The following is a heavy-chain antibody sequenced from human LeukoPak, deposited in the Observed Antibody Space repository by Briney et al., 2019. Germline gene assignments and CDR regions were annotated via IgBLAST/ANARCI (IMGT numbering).Heavy chain of an antibody. Sequence: GGSLRLSCAASGFTFSGSAMHWVRQASGKGLEWVGRIRSKANSYATAYAASVKGRFTISRDDSKNTAYLQMNSLKTEDTAVYYCTRRAYGSGSSTYYYYYYMDVWGKGTTVTVSS. CDR2: IRSKANSYAT. J-gene: IGHJ6*03. D-gene: IGHD3-10*01. CDR3: TRRAYGSGSSTYYYYYYMDV. V-gene: IGHV3-73*01. CDR1: GFTFSGSA.